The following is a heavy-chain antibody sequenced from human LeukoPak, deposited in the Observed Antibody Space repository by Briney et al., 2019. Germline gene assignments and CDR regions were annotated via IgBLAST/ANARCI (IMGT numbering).Heavy chain of an antibody. CDR3: ARGYDFWSGSNAFDI. J-gene: IGHJ3*02. CDR1: GGSFSGYY. D-gene: IGHD3-3*01. CDR2: INHGGST. V-gene: IGHV4-34*01. Sequence: PSETLSLTCAVYGGSFSGYYWSWIRQPPGKGLEWIGEINHGGSTNYNPSLKSRVTISVDTSKNQFSLKLSSVTAADTAVYYCARGYDFWSGSNAFDIWGQGTMVTVSS.